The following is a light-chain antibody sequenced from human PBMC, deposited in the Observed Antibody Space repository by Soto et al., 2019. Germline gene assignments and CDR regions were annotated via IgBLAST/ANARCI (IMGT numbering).Light chain of an antibody. CDR1: SSDVGGYNY. CDR3: SSFTSTSTYV. J-gene: IGLJ1*01. Sequence: QPALTQPASVSGSPGQSITISCTGTSSDVGGYNYVSWYQQHPGKAPKLMIYEVNNRPSGISNRFSGSKSGNTASLTISGLQAEDEADYYCSSFTSTSTYVFGTGTKLTVL. CDR2: EVN. V-gene: IGLV2-14*01.